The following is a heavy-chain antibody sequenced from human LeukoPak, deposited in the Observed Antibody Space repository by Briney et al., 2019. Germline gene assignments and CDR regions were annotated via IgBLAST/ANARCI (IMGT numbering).Heavy chain of an antibody. V-gene: IGHV4-59*01. D-gene: IGHD3-16*01. CDR3: ARGGPYDSVHY. CDR2: IYYSGST. CDR1: GGSISSYY. J-gene: IGHJ4*02. Sequence: KPSETLSLTCTVSGGSISSYYWSWIRQPPGKGLEWIGYIYYSGSTNYNPSLKSRVTISVDTSKNQFSLKLSSVTAADTAVYYCARGGPYDSVHYWGQGTLVTVSS.